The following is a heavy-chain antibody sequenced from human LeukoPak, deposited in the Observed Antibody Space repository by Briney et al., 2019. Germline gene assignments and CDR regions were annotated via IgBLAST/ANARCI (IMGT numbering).Heavy chain of an antibody. J-gene: IGHJ4*02. CDR3: ARTGYYYDSSGYYPFDY. CDR1: GFTVSSNY. CDR2: LYSGGST. Sequence: GGSLRLSCAASGFTVSSNYMSWVRQAPGKGLEWVSILYSGGSTYYADSVKGRFTISRDSSKNTLYLQMDSLRAEDTAVYYCARTGYYYDSSGYYPFDYWGQGTLVTVSS. D-gene: IGHD3-22*01. V-gene: IGHV3-53*01.